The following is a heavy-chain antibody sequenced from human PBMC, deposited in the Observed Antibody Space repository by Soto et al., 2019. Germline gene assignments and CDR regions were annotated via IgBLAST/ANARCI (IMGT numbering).Heavy chain of an antibody. CDR2: INPNSGGT. Sequence: QVQLVQSGAEVKKPGASVKVSCKASGYTFTGYYMHWVRQAPGQGLEWMGWINPNSGGTNYAQKFQGWVTMTRDTSISTAYMKLSRLRSDDTAVYYCARVYCSGGSCQGGIMDVWGQGTTVTASS. D-gene: IGHD2-15*01. CDR1: GYTFTGYY. CDR3: ARVYCSGGSCQGGIMDV. V-gene: IGHV1-2*04. J-gene: IGHJ6*02.